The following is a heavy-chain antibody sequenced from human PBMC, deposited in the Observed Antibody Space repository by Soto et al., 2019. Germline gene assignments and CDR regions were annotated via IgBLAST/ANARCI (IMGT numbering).Heavy chain of an antibody. Sequence: SETLSLTCAVYGGSFIGYYWSWIRQPPGKGLEWIGEINHSGSTNYNPSLKSRVTISVDTSKNQFSLKLSSVTAADTAVYYCARVFSGSGSYYRTTAPDYWGQGTLVTVSS. CDR1: GGSFIGYY. V-gene: IGHV4-34*01. CDR2: INHSGST. CDR3: ARVFSGSGSYYRTTAPDY. D-gene: IGHD3-10*01. J-gene: IGHJ4*02.